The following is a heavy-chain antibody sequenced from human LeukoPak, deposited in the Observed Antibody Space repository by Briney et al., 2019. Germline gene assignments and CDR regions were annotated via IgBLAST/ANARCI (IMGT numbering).Heavy chain of an antibody. D-gene: IGHD6-6*01. CDR1: GGSISSSSCY. CDR3: AIHSWALYSSSPADYYYYYGMDV. Sequence: SETLSLTCTVSGGSISSSSCYWGWIRQPPGKGLEWIGSIYYSGSTYYNPSLKSRVTISVDTSKNQFSMKLSSVTAADTAVYYCAIHSWALYSSSPADYYYYYGMDVWGQGTTVTVSS. V-gene: IGHV4-39*01. J-gene: IGHJ6*02. CDR2: IYYSGST.